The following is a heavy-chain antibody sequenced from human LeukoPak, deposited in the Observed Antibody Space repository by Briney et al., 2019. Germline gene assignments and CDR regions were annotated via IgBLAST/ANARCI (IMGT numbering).Heavy chain of an antibody. V-gene: IGHV1-2*02. CDR1: GYTLAGYY. J-gene: IGHJ4*02. D-gene: IGHD2-15*01. CDR3: ARGFRTGDMATFAH. CDR2: IYSHNGGT. Sequence: ASVKVSCKAAGYTLAGYYIHWLRQARGQGLEGMGWIYSHNGGTDYAQKFQGRVTMTRDTSISTAYMEVSMVRSDDTAVYYCARGFRTGDMATFAHWGQGTLVTVSS.